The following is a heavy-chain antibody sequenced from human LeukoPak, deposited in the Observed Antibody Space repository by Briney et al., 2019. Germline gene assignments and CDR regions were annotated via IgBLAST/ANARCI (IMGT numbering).Heavy chain of an antibody. Sequence: GESLKISCKSSGYSFPSYWIGWVRQMPGKGLEWMGIIYPGDSDTRYSPSFQGHVTISVDKSISTAYLQWSSLKASDTAMYYCAYSSGYYVGMFDFWRRGTLVSVSS. V-gene: IGHV5-51*01. CDR3: AYSSGYYVGMFDF. D-gene: IGHD6-19*01. J-gene: IGHJ4*02. CDR2: IYPGDSDT. CDR1: GYSFPSYW.